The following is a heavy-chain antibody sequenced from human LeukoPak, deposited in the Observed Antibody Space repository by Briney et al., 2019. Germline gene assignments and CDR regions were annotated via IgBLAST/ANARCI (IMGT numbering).Heavy chain of an antibody. CDR2: IYYSGST. CDR1: GGSISSSGYY. J-gene: IGHJ4*02. Sequence: SETLSLTCTVSGGSISSSGYYWGWIRQPPGKGLEWIASIYYSGSTYYNPSLKSRVTISVDTSKNQFSLKLSSVTAADTAVYYCVRRGYSSSFDYWGQGTLVTVSS. CDR3: VRRGYSSSFDY. V-gene: IGHV4-39*01. D-gene: IGHD6-6*01.